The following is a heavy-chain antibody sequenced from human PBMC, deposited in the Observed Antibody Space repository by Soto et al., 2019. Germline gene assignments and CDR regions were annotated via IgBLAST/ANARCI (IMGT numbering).Heavy chain of an antibody. CDR2: IYYSGST. Sequence: SETLSLTCTVSGGSISSGGYYWSWIRQHPGKGLEWIGYIYYSGSTYYNPSLKSRVTISVDTSKNQFSLKLSSVTAADTAVYYCAREGTMAPNWFDPWGQGTLVTVSS. D-gene: IGHD3-10*01. CDR3: AREGTMAPNWFDP. J-gene: IGHJ5*02. V-gene: IGHV4-31*03. CDR1: GGSISSGGYY.